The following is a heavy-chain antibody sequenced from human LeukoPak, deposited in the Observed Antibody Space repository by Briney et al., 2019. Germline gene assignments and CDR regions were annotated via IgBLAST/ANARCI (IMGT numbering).Heavy chain of an antibody. CDR3: AKKVAGVGWFDP. J-gene: IGHJ5*02. D-gene: IGHD7-27*01. V-gene: IGHV4-28*01. Sequence: SETLSLTCDVYRYSVNNNDWWGWIRQPPGKGLEWIGYIYHNGDTYYSPPLKSRITLSVDTSKNQFSLRLTSVTAMDAAVYYCAKKVAGVGWFDPWGQGTLVTVSS. CDR2: IYHNGDT. CDR1: RYSVNNNDW.